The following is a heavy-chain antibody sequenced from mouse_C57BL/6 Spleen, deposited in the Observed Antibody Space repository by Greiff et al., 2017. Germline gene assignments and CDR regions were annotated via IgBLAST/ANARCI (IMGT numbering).Heavy chain of an antibody. J-gene: IGHJ3*01. V-gene: IGHV1-81*01. CDR3: AREDYYGRGFAY. CDR2: IYPRSGNT. Sequence: QVQLQQSGAELARPGASVKLSCKASGYTFTSYGISWVKQRTGQGLEWIGEIYPRSGNTYYNEKFKGKATLTADKSSSTAYMELRSLTSEDSAVYICAREDYYGRGFAYWGQGTLVTVSA. CDR1: GYTFTSYG. D-gene: IGHD1-1*01.